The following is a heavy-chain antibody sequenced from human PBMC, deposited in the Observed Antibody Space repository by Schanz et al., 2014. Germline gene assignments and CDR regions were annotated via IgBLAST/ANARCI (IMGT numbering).Heavy chain of an antibody. V-gene: IGHV4-31*03. CDR1: GDSISSAY. CDR2: IYYRGNT. CDR3: ARVPEPGWFDP. Sequence: QVQLQESGPGLVEPSQTLPLTCTVSGDSISSAYWSWIRQHPGKGLEWIGFIYYRGNTCYNPSLKSRVSISLDPSKTQFFLNLNSLTAADTAVYYCARVPEPGWFDPWGQGTLVTVSS. J-gene: IGHJ5*02. D-gene: IGHD1-26*01.